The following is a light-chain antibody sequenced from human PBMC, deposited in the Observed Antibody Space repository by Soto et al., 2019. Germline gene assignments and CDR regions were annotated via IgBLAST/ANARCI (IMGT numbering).Light chain of an antibody. J-gene: IGKJ1*01. CDR1: QSISSW. CDR3: LQFNTFPWT. CDR2: KVS. Sequence: DIQMSQSPSTLSASVGDRVTITCRASQSISSWLAWYQQKPGKAPKLLINKVSNLESGVPSRISGSGSGTEFTLTISSLQPDDFATYYCLQFNTFPWTFGQGTKVDIK. V-gene: IGKV1-5*03.